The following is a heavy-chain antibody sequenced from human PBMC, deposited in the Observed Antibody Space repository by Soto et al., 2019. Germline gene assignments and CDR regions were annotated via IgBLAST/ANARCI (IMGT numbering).Heavy chain of an antibody. J-gene: IGHJ5*02. CDR3: VRVEPPAKS. CDR1: GFTFSDYY. CDR2: ISSSGSTI. Sequence: QVQLVESGGGLVKPGGSLRLSCAASGFTFSDYYMSWIRQAQGKGLEWVSYISSSGSTIYYPDSVKGRFTISRANAKHTRYRQMDSLRAEGTAMYYCVRVEPPAKSWGRGPRVTFS. V-gene: IGHV3-11*01. D-gene: IGHD1-1*01.